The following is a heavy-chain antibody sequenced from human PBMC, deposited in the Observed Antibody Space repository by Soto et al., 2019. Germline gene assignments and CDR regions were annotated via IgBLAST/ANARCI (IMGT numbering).Heavy chain of an antibody. CDR2: IDSDGSTT. J-gene: IGHJ4*02. Sequence: GGSLRLSCAASGFTFRSYWMHWVRQAPGKGLVWVSRIDSDGSTTNYADSVRGRFTISRDNAKNILYLQMNSLRAEDTAVYYCARDLPTYGFDYWGQGSLVTVSS. V-gene: IGHV3-74*01. CDR1: GFTFRSYW. CDR3: ARDLPTYGFDY. D-gene: IGHD3-16*01.